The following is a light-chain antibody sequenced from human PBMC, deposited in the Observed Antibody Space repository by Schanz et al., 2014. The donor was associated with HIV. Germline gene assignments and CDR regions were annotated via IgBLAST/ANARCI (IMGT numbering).Light chain of an antibody. Sequence: EIVMTQSPATLSVSPGERATLSCRASQSVSSNLAWYQQKPGQVPRLLIYSASRRANGIPDRFSGSGSGTDFTLTISRLEPEDFAVYYCQQYGSSPFAFGQGTRLEIK. CDR2: SAS. CDR1: QSVSSN. J-gene: IGKJ5*01. CDR3: QQYGSSPFA. V-gene: IGKV3-20*01.